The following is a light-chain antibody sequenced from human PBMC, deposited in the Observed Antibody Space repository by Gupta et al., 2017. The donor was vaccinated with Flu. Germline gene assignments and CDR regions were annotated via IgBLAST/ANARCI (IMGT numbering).Light chain of an antibody. J-gene: IGLJ1*01. CDR2: ANS. V-gene: IGLV1-40*01. Sequence: QSALAQPPSVSGPPGQRVTISCTGSSSNFGAGYEVHWYQHLPGAAPKLLIYANSDRPSGVPDRFSGSKSGISASLAITGLQPDDEADYYCQSYDSSLNAYVFGTGTRVTVL. CDR1: SSNFGAGYE. CDR3: QSYDSSLNAYV.